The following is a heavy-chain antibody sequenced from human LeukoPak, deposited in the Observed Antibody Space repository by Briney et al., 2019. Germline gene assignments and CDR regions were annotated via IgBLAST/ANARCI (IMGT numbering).Heavy chain of an antibody. V-gene: IGHV3-21*01. Sequence: GGSLRLSCAASGFTFSSYSMNWVRQAPGKGLEWVSSISSSSSYIYYADSVKGRFTISRDNAKNSLYLQMNSLRAEDTAAYYCARDQSIAARSRYFDYWGQGTLVTVSS. D-gene: IGHD6-6*01. CDR1: GFTFSSYS. CDR3: ARDQSIAARSRYFDY. J-gene: IGHJ4*02. CDR2: ISSSSSYI.